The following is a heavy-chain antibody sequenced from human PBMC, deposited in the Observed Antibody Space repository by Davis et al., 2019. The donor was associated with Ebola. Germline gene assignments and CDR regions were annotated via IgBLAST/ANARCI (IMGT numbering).Heavy chain of an antibody. V-gene: IGHV3-15*01. CDR2: IKSKTDGGTT. CDR3: TTDAVGLYYMDV. CDR1: GFTFSNAW. Sequence: PGGSLRLSCAASGFTFSNAWMSWVRQAPGKGLEWVGRIKSKTDGGTTDYAAPVKGRFTISRDDSKNTLYLQMNSLKTEDTAVYYCTTDAVGLYYMDVWGKGTTVTVSS. J-gene: IGHJ6*03. D-gene: IGHD4-23*01.